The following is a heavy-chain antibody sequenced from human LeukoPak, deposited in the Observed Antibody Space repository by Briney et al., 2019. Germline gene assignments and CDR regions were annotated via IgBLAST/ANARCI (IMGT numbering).Heavy chain of an antibody. J-gene: IGHJ4*02. D-gene: IGHD2-2*01. CDR1: GFTFSSYA. V-gene: IGHV3-21*01. Sequence: GGSLRLSCAASGFTFSSYAMSWVRQAPGKGLEWVSSISSSSSYIYYADSVKGRFTISRDNAKNSLYLQMNSLRAEDTAVYYCARGVGVVPAAHMDYWGQGTLVTVSS. CDR2: ISSSSSYI. CDR3: ARGVGVVPAAHMDY.